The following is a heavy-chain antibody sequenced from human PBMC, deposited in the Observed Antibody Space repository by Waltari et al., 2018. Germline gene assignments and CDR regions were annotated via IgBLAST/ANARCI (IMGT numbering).Heavy chain of an antibody. Sequence: QVQLVESGGGVVKPGRSLRRAGAAAGFGCRRFGMPWVRRAPGKGLEWVAIIWYDGSEKYYADSVKGRFTISRDNSKNTVDLQMNSLRAEDTAVYYCAVTTGGYDGMGVWGQGTTVTVSS. CDR1: GFGCRRFG. CDR2: IWYDGSEK. V-gene: IGHV3-33*01. CDR3: AVTTGGYDGMGV. J-gene: IGHJ6*02. D-gene: IGHD6-13*01.